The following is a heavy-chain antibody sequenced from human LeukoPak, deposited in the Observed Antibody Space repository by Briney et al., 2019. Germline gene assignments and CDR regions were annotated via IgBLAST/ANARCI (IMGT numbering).Heavy chain of an antibody. J-gene: IGHJ6*03. CDR1: GFTFSSHA. CDR3: ARTGNYYYYYMDV. Sequence: GRSLRLSCAASGFTFSSHAMHWVRQAPGKGLEWVAVKSYDGSNKYYADSVKGRFTISRDNSKNTLYLQMNSLRAEDTAVYYCARTGNYYYYYMDVWGKGTTVTVSS. CDR2: KSYDGSNK. D-gene: IGHD1-1*01. V-gene: IGHV3-30-3*01.